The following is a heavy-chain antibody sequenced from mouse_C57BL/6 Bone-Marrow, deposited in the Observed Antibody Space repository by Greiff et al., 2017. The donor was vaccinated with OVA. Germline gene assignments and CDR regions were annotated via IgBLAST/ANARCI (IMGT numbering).Heavy chain of an antibody. CDR1: GYTFTDHT. J-gene: IGHJ3*01. CDR2: IYPRDGST. Sequence: VKLQQSDAELVKPGASVKISCKVSGYTFTDHTIHWMKQRPEQGLEWIGYIYPRDGSTKYNEKIKGKATLTADKSSSTAYMQLNSLTSEDSAVYFCARMNYYGNYNWFAYWGQGTLVTVSA. D-gene: IGHD2-1*01. V-gene: IGHV1-78*01. CDR3: ARMNYYGNYNWFAY.